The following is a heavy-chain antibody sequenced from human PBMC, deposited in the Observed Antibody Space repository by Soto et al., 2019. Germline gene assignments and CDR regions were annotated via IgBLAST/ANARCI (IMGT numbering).Heavy chain of an antibody. CDR1: EFSFSSYA. V-gene: IGHV3-23*01. CDR2: ISATGTTT. D-gene: IGHD6-13*01. J-gene: IGHJ4*02. CDR3: ATYSSPFDY. Sequence: EVQLMESGGXLVQPGGSLRLSCAASEFSFSSYALNWVRQAPGKGLEWVSAISATGTTTYYADSVKGRFTISRDNSKRTLFLQMHSLSPEDTAVYYCATYSSPFDYWGQGTLVTVSS.